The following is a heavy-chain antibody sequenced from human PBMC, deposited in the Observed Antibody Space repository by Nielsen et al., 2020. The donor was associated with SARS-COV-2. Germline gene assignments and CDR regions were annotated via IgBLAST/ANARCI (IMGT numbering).Heavy chain of an antibody. V-gene: IGHV1-2*02. J-gene: IGHJ4*02. CDR3: ARFLRPVTGLGY. Sequence: ASVKVSCKASGYTFTGYYMHWVRQAPGQGLEWMGWINPNSGGTNYAQKFQGRVTMTRDTSISIAYMELSRLRSDDTAVYYCARFLRPVTGLGYWGQGTLVTVSS. D-gene: IGHD2-21*02. CDR2: INPNSGGT. CDR1: GYTFTGYY.